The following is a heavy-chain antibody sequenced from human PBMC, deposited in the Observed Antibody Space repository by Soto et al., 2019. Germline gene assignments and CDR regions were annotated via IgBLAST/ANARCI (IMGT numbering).Heavy chain of an antibody. J-gene: IGHJ6*02. D-gene: IGHD1-1*01. CDR3: ARDQKYSYYYYGMDV. V-gene: IGHV3-11*06. CDR1: GFTFSDDY. CDR2: ISSSSSYT. Sequence: QVQLVESGGGLVKPGGSLRLSCAASGFTFSDDYMSWIRQAPGKGLEWVSYISSSSSYTNYADSVKGRFTISRDNAKNSLYLQMNSLRAEDTAVYYCARDQKYSYYYYGMDVWGQGTTVTVSS.